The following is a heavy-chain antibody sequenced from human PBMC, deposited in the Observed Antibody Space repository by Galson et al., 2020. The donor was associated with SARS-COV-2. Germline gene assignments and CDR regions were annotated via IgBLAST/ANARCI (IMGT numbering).Heavy chain of an antibody. Sequence: GESLRLSCPASGFTFDSHAMHCVRRAQGKGLEWVAIIPTDGSNKYYADSVKDRFIMSRDNSKKTVFLQVNRLRAGDTAVYYCARDHDVVNGYPTYYVDSWGQGTLVTGSS. D-gene: IGHD3-9*01. CDR2: IPTDGSNK. CDR3: ARDHDVVNGYPTYYVDS. V-gene: IGHV3-30*04. J-gene: IGHJ4*02. CDR1: GFTFDSHA.